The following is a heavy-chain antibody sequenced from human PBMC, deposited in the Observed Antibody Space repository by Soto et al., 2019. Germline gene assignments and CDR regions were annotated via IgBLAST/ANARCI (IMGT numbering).Heavy chain of an antibody. J-gene: IGHJ6*02. Sequence: EVQLAESGGGLIQPGGSLRLSCATSGFTFSRYWIHWVRQAPGEGLVWVSRISGDGVHTDYAESVKGRFTVSRDIAKSTGYLQMNNLRAEDTAIYYCAKWGGYYAYYSEMDVWGRGTTVTVSS. CDR2: ISGDGVHT. V-gene: IGHV3-74*01. CDR3: AKWGGYYAYYSEMDV. CDR1: GFTFSRYW. D-gene: IGHD1-26*01.